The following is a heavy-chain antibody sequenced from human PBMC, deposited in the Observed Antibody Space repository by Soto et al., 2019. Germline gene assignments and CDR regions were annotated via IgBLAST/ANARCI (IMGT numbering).Heavy chain of an antibody. CDR3: ARGQSYDNIWGSHRSQYYCVY. CDR1: GFTFSDYY. V-gene: IGHV3-11*01. J-gene: IGHJ4*01. CDR2: ISSGGHTI. D-gene: IGHD3-16*02. Sequence: VQLVESGGGLVKPGGSLRLSCAVSGFTFSDYYMSWIRQAPGKGLEWVSYISSGGHTIYNADSVRGRFTIPRDSARNSLSVQMHSLRAEDTAVYYCARGQSYDNIWGSHRSQYYCVYWGLGTLVTVSS.